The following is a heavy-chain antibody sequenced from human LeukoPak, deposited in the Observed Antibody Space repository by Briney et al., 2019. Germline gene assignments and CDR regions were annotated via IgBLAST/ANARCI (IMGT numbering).Heavy chain of an antibody. V-gene: IGHV4-38-2*01. Sequence: SETLSLTCAVSGYSISSGYYWGWIRQPPGKGLEWIGSIYHSGSTYYNPSLKGRVTISVDTSKNQFSLKLSSVTAADTAVYYCARGGYYGSGSYRSLPDYWGQGTLVTVSS. CDR3: ARGGYYGSGSYRSLPDY. CDR1: GYSISSGYY. J-gene: IGHJ4*02. CDR2: IYHSGST. D-gene: IGHD3-10*01.